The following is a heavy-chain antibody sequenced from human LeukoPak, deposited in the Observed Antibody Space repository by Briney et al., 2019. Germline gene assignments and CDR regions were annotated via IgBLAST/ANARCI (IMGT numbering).Heavy chain of an antibody. V-gene: IGHV3-7*01. J-gene: IGHJ6*04. Sequence: PGGSLRLSCAASGVTSNSYKMNWVRQAPGKGLEWVANINQDGSEKYYVDSVKGLFIIARDNAKNSLYLQTNRLSAHDPAVYYRASDGAYGHLYRGKATLVTLSS. D-gene: IGHD4-17*01. CDR1: GVTSNSYK. CDR2: INQDGSEK. CDR3: ASDGAYGHLY.